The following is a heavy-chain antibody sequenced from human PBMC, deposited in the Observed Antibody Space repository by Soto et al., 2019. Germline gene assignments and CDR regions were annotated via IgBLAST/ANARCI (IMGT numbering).Heavy chain of an antibody. CDR3: ARSGALGSGWYIIKKNWFDP. Sequence: SVKVSCKASGGTFSSYAISWVRQAPGQGLEWMGGIIPIFGTANYAQKFQGRVTITADESTSTAYMELSSLRSEDTAVYYCARSGALGSGWYIIKKNWFDPWGQGTLVTVSS. V-gene: IGHV1-69*13. J-gene: IGHJ5*02. CDR1: GGTFSSYA. CDR2: IIPIFGTA. D-gene: IGHD6-19*01.